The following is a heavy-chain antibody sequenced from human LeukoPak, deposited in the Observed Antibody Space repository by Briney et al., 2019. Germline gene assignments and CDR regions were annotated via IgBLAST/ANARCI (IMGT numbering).Heavy chain of an antibody. J-gene: IGHJ4*02. CDR1: GGSISSYY. Sequence: PSETLSLTCTVSGGSISSYYWSWIRQPPGKGLEWIGYIYYSGSTNYNPSLKSRVTISVDTSKNQFSLKLSSVTAADTAVYYCARAFSFLTGAFDYWGQGTLVTVSS. D-gene: IGHD3-9*01. CDR3: ARAFSFLTGAFDY. CDR2: IYYSGST. V-gene: IGHV4-59*01.